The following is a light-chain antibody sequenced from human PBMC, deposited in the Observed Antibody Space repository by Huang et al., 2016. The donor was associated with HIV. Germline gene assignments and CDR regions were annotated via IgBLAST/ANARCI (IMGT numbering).Light chain of an antibody. V-gene: IGKV3-15*01. Sequence: EIVMTQSPAPLSVSPGERATLPCRASQSVSSNLAWYQQKPGQAPRLLIYGASTRATGIPARFSGSGSGTDFTLTISSLQSEDFALYYCQQYNNLPRTFGQGTKVEIK. J-gene: IGKJ1*01. CDR2: GAS. CDR3: QQYNNLPRT. CDR1: QSVSSN.